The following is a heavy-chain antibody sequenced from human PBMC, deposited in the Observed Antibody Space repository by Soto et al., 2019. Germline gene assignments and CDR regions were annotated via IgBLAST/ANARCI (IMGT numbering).Heavy chain of an antibody. CDR2: IYYSGST. CDR3: ARDRGYYGSGSYYYYYYGMDV. CDR1: GGSISSGGYY. V-gene: IGHV4-31*03. D-gene: IGHD3-10*01. Sequence: KTSETLSLTCTVSGGSISSGGYYWSWMRQHPGKGLEWIGYIYYSGSTYYNPSLKSRVTISVDTSKNQFSLKLSSVTAADTAVYYCARDRGYYGSGSYYYYYYGMDVWGQGTTVTVSS. J-gene: IGHJ6*02.